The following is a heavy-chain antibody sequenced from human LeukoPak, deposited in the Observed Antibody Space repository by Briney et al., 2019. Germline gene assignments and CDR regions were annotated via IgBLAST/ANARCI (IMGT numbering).Heavy chain of an antibody. J-gene: IGHJ4*02. CDR1: GFTFDDYA. Sequence: GGSLRLSCAASGFTFDDYAMHWVRQAPGKGLEWVSGISWNSGSIGYADSVKGRFTISRDNAKNSLYLQMNSLRAEDTALYYCAKDMFRSRPTTFGLGDYWGQGTLVTVSS. CDR2: ISWNSGSI. CDR3: AKDMFRSRPTTFGLGDY. D-gene: IGHD3-3*01. V-gene: IGHV3-9*01.